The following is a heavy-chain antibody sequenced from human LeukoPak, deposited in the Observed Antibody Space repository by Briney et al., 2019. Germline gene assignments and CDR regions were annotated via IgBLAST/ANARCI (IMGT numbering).Heavy chain of an antibody. Sequence: SETLSLTCTVSGGSISSYYWSWIRQPPGKGLEWIGEIYHSGSTNSNPSLKSRVTISVDKSKNQFSLKLSSVTAADTAVYYCARSGSYRTSRYYFDYWGQGTLVTVSS. J-gene: IGHJ4*02. CDR1: GGSISSYY. CDR3: ARSGSYRTSRYYFDY. CDR2: IYHSGST. V-gene: IGHV4-59*12. D-gene: IGHD1-26*01.